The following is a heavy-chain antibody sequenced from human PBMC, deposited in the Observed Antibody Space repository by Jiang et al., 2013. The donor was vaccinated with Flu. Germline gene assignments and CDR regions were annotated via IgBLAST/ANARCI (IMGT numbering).Heavy chain of an antibody. V-gene: IGHV2-26*01. CDR1: GFSLTKPKMG. CDR3: ARCPSGDFYQLRMFDF. Sequence: KPTQTLTLTCTVSGFSLTKPKMGVSWIRQPPGKALQWLGNMFSTDETSYDSSLKTRVTFSKDASKSQVVLTMTNMHPEDTATYFCARCPSGDFYQLRMFDFWGPEFSSPSPQ. D-gene: IGHD2-2*01. J-gene: IGHJ5*01. CDR2: MFSTDET.